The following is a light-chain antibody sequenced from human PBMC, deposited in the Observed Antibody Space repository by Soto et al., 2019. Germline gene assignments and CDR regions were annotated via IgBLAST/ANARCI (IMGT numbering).Light chain of an antibody. V-gene: IGKV3-20*01. CDR3: QQYGGSPYT. J-gene: IGKJ2*01. CDR1: QSVSSSY. CDR2: GAS. Sequence: ELVLTQSPGTLSLSPGERATLSCRASQSVSSSYLAWYQQKPGQAPRLLIYGASSRATGIPDRFSGSVSGTDFTLTISRLDPEDVAVYYCQQYGGSPYTFGPGTRLEIK.